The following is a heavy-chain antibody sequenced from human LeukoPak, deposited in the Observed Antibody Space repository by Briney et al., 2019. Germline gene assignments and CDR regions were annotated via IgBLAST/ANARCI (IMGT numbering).Heavy chain of an antibody. CDR2: IIPIFGTA. CDR1: GGTFSSYA. Sequence: GASVNVSCKASGGTFSSYAISWVRQAPGQGLEWMGGIIPIFGTANYAQKFQGRVTITADESTSTAYMELSSLRSEDTAVYYCARESPDYYYFDYWGQGTLVTVSS. CDR3: ARESPDYYYFDY. J-gene: IGHJ4*02. V-gene: IGHV1-69*13. D-gene: IGHD4-11*01.